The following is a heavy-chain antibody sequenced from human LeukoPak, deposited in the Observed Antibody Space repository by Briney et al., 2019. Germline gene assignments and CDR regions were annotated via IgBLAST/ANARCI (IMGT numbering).Heavy chain of an antibody. CDR2: INPNSGGT. V-gene: IGHV1-2*02. CDR3: ARDFSGYSYGPLDY. D-gene: IGHD5-18*01. CDR1: GYTFTDSY. J-gene: IGHJ4*02. Sequence: GASVKVSCRVSGYTFTDSYMHWLRQAPGQGLEWMGWINPNSGGTRYAQKFQGRVTMTTDTSTSTAYMELRSLRSDDTAVYCCARDFSGYSYGPLDYWGQGTLVTVSS.